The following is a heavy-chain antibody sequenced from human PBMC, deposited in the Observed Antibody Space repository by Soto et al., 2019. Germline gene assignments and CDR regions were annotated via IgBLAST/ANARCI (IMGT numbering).Heavy chain of an antibody. CDR3: VHSEIEAAGPFAY. Sequence: QITLKESGPPLVKPTQTLTLTCTFSGFSLSTSGVAVGWIRQPPRKALEWLALIYWDDDKRYSPSLKSRLTIAKETSKHHVVLTKTNLDPVDTAPYHCVHSEIEAAGPFAYWGQGTLVTVSS. J-gene: IGHJ4*02. D-gene: IGHD6-13*01. CDR2: IYWDDDK. CDR1: GFSLSTSGVA. V-gene: IGHV2-5*02.